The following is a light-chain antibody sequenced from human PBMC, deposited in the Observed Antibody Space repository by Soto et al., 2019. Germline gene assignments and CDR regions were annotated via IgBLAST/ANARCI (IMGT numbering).Light chain of an antibody. Sequence: EIVLTQSPGTLSLSPGERATLSCRASQSVGSSYLAWYQQKAGQAPRLLIYGASSRASGIPDRFSGSGSGTDFTLTIARLEAEDFAVYYCQQYVGSVDTFGQGTKLEIK. CDR2: GAS. CDR3: QQYVGSVDT. CDR1: QSVGSSY. J-gene: IGKJ2*01. V-gene: IGKV3-20*01.